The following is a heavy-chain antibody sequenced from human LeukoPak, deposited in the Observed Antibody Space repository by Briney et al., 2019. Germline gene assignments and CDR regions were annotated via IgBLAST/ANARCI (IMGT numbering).Heavy chain of an antibody. J-gene: IGHJ4*02. CDR2: IRYDGSNK. CDR1: GFTFSSYG. CDR3: ANPSPTEIAVADGY. V-gene: IGHV3-30*02. D-gene: IGHD6-19*01. Sequence: PGGSLRLSCAASGFTFSSYGMHWVRQAPGKGLEWVAFIRYDGSNKYYADSVKGRFTISRDNSKNTLYLQINSLRAEDTAVYYCANPSPTEIAVADGYWGQGTLVTVSS.